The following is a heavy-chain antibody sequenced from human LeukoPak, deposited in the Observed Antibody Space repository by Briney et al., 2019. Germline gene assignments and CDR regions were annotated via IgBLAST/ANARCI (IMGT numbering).Heavy chain of an antibody. CDR3: ARGKLTTRQGTYYMDV. D-gene: IGHD4-17*01. CDR1: GFTFDNYG. V-gene: IGHV3-20*04. CDR2: INWNGGST. Sequence: GGSLRLSCAASGFTFDNYGMSWVRQAPGKGLEWDSGINWNGGSTGYADSVKGRFTISRDNAKNSLYLQMNSLRAEDTALYYCARGKLTTRQGTYYMDVWGKGTTVTVSS. J-gene: IGHJ6*03.